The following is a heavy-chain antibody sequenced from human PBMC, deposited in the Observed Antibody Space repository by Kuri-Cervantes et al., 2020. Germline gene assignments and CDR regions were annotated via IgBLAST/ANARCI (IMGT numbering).Heavy chain of an antibody. V-gene: IGHV3-74*01. Sequence: GESLKISCAASGFTFSSYGMHWVRQAPGKGLVWVSRINSDGSSTSYADSVKGRFTISRDNAKNTLYLQMNSLRAEDTAVYYCARDSSGWKSFDHWGHGALVTVSS. CDR3: ARDSSGWKSFDH. CDR1: GFTFSSYG. CDR2: INSDGSST. J-gene: IGHJ5*02. D-gene: IGHD6-19*01.